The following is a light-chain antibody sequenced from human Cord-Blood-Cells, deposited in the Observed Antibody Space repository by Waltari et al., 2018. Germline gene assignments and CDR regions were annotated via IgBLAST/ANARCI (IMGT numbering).Light chain of an antibody. J-gene: IGLJ2*01. Sequence: QAALTQPASVSGSPGQSITISCPGTSTDVGGYNYCSLYQQHPGKAPKLMIYDVSKRTSGFYNRFSGSKSGRTAFLTISGLQAEDEADYYWRSYTSSSTLVFGGGTKLTVL. CDR3: RSYTSSSTLV. V-gene: IGLV2-14*01. CDR2: DVS. CDR1: STDVGGYNY.